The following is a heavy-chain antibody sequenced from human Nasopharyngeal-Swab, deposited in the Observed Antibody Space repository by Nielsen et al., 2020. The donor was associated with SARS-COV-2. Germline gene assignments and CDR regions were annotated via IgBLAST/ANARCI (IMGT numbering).Heavy chain of an antibody. CDR2: IFSNDEK. Sequence: WIRQPPGKALEWLAHIFSNDEKSYSTSLKNRLTISKDTSKSQAVLTMTNMDPVDTATYYCARIWGYYYGSGSYYYFDYWGQGTLVTVSS. J-gene: IGHJ4*02. CDR3: ARIWGYYYGSGSYYYFDY. D-gene: IGHD3-10*01. V-gene: IGHV2-26*01.